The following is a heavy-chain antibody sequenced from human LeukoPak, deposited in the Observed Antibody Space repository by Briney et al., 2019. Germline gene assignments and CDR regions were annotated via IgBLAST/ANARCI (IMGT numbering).Heavy chain of an antibody. CDR2: IYTSGST. J-gene: IGHJ5*02. CDR1: GGSISSGSYY. Sequence: PSETLSLTCTVSGGSISSGSYYWSWIRQPAGKGLEWIGRIYTSGSTNYNPSLKSRVTISVDTSKNQFSLKLSSVTAADTAVYYCARDEIVAFDPWGQGTLVTVSS. V-gene: IGHV4-61*02. D-gene: IGHD2-15*01. CDR3: ARDEIVAFDP.